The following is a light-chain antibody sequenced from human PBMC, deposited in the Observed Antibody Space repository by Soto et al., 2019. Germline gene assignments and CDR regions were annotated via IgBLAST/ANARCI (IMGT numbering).Light chain of an antibody. CDR1: QSISSW. V-gene: IGKV1-5*03. J-gene: IGKJ1*01. Sequence: DIQMTQSPSILSASVGDRVTITCRASQSISSWLAWYQQKPGKAPKLLIYKASNLESGVPSRFSGSGSGTEFTLTISSLQSDDFATYYCQHYYGYSWTFGQGTKVDIK. CDR2: KAS. CDR3: QHYYGYSWT.